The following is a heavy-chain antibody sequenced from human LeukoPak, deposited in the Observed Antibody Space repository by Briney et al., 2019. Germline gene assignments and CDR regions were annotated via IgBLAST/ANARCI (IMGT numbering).Heavy chain of an antibody. V-gene: IGHV5-51*01. Sequence: GESLKISCKGSGYSFTSYWIGWVRQMPGKGLEWMGMIYPGDSDTRYSPSFQGQVTISADKSISTAYLQWSSLKASDTAMYYCARNGHYYDSSGYYLNYWGQGTLVTVSS. CDR3: ARNGHYYDSSGYYLNY. J-gene: IGHJ4*02. CDR1: GYSFTSYW. D-gene: IGHD3-22*01. CDR2: IYPGDSDT.